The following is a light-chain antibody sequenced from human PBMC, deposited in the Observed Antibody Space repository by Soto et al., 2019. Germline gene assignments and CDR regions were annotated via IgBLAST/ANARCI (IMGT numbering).Light chain of an antibody. V-gene: IGKV1-5*01. CDR1: QTIGSW. CDR3: QQSYNNPKT. Sequence: DIQMTQSPSTLSASVGDRVTVTCRASQTIGSWLAWYQQKPGRAPKLLIFDASSLESGVPSRFSGSGSGTDFTLTISSLQPEDFATYYCQQSYNNPKTFGQGTKVDI. CDR2: DAS. J-gene: IGKJ1*01.